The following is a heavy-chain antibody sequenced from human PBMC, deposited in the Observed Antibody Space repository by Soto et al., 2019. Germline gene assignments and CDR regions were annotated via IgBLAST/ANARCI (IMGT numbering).Heavy chain of an antibody. Sequence: EVQLVESGGGLVQPGGSLRLSCIASELTFSTSWMHWVRQAPGKGPVWISRINTDGSDVTYADSVKGRFAVSRDNAKNTLYLQVNSLRVEDTAGYFCARGNIAVAVRGLFAYWGQGTLVTVSS. CDR2: INTDGSDV. V-gene: IGHV3-74*03. CDR1: ELTFSTSW. CDR3: ARGNIAVAVRGLFAY. D-gene: IGHD6-19*01. J-gene: IGHJ4*02.